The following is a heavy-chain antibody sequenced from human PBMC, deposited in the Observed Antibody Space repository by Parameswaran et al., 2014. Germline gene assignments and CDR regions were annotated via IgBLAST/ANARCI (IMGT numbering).Heavy chain of an antibody. D-gene: IGHD3-10*01. Sequence: VRQAPGKGLEWVSYISSSGSTIYYADSVKGRFTISRDNAKNSLYLQMNSLRAEDTAVYYCARGLRGSGSYYYYYGMDVWGQGTTVTVSS. CDR3: ARGLRGSGSYYYYYGMDV. V-gene: IGHV3-11*04. J-gene: IGHJ6*02. CDR2: ISSSGSTI.